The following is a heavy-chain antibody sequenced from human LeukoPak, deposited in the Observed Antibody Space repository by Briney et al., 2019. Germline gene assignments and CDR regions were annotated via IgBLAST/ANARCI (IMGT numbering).Heavy chain of an antibody. CDR1: GFTFADYA. CDR3: AKDQYQGYY. V-gene: IGHV3-23*01. D-gene: IGHD4-11*01. Sequence: GGSLRLSCAASGFTFADYAMHWVRQAQGKGLEWVSAISGSGGSTYYADSVKGRFTISRDNSKNTLYLQMNSLRAEDTAVYYCAKDQYQGYYWGQGTLVTVSS. CDR2: ISGSGGST. J-gene: IGHJ4*02.